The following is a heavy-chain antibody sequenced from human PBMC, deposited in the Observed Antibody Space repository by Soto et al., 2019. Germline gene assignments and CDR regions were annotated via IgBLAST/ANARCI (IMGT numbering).Heavy chain of an antibody. V-gene: IGHV3-33*01. CDR3: ARQNPRGGIIAAAGQFDY. CDR1: GFTFSSYG. J-gene: IGHJ4*02. D-gene: IGHD6-13*01. Sequence: GSLRLSCAASGFTFSSYGMHWVRQAPGKGLEWVAVIWYDGSNKYYADSVKGRFTISRDNAKNSLYLQMNSLRAEDTAVYYCARQNPRGGIIAAAGQFDYWGQGTLVTVSS. CDR2: IWYDGSNK.